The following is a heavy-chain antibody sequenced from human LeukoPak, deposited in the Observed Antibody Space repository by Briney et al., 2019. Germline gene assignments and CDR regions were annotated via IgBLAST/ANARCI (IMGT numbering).Heavy chain of an antibody. CDR2: IYYSGST. CDR3: ARDGVGDWENEALEGLDY. CDR1: GGSISSSSYY. J-gene: IGHJ4*02. Sequence: SETLSLTCTVSGGSISSSSYYWGWIRQPPGKGLEWIGSIYYSGSTYYNPSLKSRVTISVDTSKNQFSLKLSSVTAADTAVYYCARDGVGDWENEALEGLDYWGQGTLVTVSS. D-gene: IGHD2-21*02. V-gene: IGHV4-39*07.